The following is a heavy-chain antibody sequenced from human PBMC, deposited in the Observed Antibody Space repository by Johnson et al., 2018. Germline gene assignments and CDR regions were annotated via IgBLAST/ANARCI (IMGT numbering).Heavy chain of an antibody. CDR3: AKDLMENPVGGFWSGYYTGIGPGSWYYYGMDV. J-gene: IGHJ6*02. CDR1: GFTFDDYA. Sequence: EVQLVESGGGLVQXGRSXRLXCAASGFTFDDYAMHWVRQAPGKGLEWVSGISWNSGRIGYADSGKGGFPLSRDNAKTSLYLQMNSLRAEDTALYYCAKDLMENPVGGFWSGYYTGIGPGSWYYYGMDVWGQGTTVTVSS. V-gene: IGHV3-9*01. CDR2: ISWNSGRI. D-gene: IGHD3-3*01.